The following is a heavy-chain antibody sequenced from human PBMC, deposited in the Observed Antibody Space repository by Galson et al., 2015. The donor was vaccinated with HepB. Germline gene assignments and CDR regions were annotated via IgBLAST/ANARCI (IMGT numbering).Heavy chain of an antibody. Sequence: SLRLYCAASGFTFSSYGMHWVRQAPGKGLEWVAVIWYDGSNKYYADSVKGRFTISRDNSKNTVYLQMNSLRAEDTAVYYCARGGFVVVPAAIFKGFDYWGQGTLVTVSS. CDR3: ARGGFVVVPAAIFKGFDY. J-gene: IGHJ4*02. CDR2: IWYDGSNK. V-gene: IGHV3-33*01. CDR1: GFTFSSYG. D-gene: IGHD2-2*01.